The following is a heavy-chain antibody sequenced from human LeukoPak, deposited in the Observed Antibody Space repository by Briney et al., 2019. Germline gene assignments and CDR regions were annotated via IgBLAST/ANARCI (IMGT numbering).Heavy chain of an antibody. CDR2: ISSSSSYI. CDR1: GFTFSSYS. V-gene: IGHV3-21*01. Sequence: GESLRLSCAASGFTFSSYSMNWVRQAPGKGLEWVSSISSSSSYIYYADSVKGRFTISRDNAKNSLYLQMNSLRAEDTAVYYCARSANPPLLWFGESDYWGQGTLVTVSS. CDR3: ARSANPPLLWFGESDY. J-gene: IGHJ4*02. D-gene: IGHD3-10*01.